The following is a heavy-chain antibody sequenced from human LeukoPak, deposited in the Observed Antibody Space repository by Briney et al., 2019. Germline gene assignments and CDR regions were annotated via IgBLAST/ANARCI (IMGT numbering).Heavy chain of an antibody. Sequence: GESLKIPCKGSGYSFTSYWIGWVRQMPGKGLEWMGIMYPGDSDTRYSPSFQGQVTISADKSISTAYLQWSSLKASDTAMYYCARNHDSGYYYLDWFDPWGQGTLVTVSS. CDR2: MYPGDSDT. D-gene: IGHD3-22*01. CDR1: GYSFTSYW. J-gene: IGHJ5*02. V-gene: IGHV5-51*01. CDR3: ARNHDSGYYYLDWFDP.